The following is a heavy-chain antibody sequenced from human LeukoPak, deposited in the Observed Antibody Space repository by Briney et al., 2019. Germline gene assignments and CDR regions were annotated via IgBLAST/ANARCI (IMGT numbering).Heavy chain of an antibody. D-gene: IGHD4-17*01. CDR3: ARGSKHDYGDYYDY. Sequence: PSETLSLTCAVYGGSFSGYYWSWIRQPPGKGLEWIGEINHSGSTNYNPSLKSRVTISVDTSKNRFSLKLSSVTAADTAVYYCARGSKHDYGDYYDYWGQGTLVTVSS. CDR2: INHSGST. J-gene: IGHJ4*02. V-gene: IGHV4-34*01. CDR1: GGSFSGYY.